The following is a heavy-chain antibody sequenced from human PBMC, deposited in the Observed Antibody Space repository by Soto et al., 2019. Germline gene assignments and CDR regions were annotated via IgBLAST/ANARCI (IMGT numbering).Heavy chain of an antibody. CDR1: GGTFSSYA. D-gene: IGHD3-22*01. CDR3: TRDGYYYDSSGYGVFDY. J-gene: IGHJ4*02. Sequence: SVNVSCKASGGTFSSYAISWVRQAPGQGLEWMGGIIPIFGTANYAQKFQGRVTITADKSTSTAYMELSSLRSEDTAVYYCTRDGYYYDSSGYGVFDYWGQGTLVTVSS. V-gene: IGHV1-69*06. CDR2: IIPIFGTA.